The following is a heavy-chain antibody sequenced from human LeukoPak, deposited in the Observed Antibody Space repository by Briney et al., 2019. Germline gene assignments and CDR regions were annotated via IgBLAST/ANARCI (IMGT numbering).Heavy chain of an antibody. CDR2: ISHSGSTI. V-gene: IGHV3-48*03. J-gene: IGHJ4*02. Sequence: PGGSLRLSCAASGFXFSNYEINWVRQAPGKGLEWVSYISHSGSTIYYADSVKGRFTISRDNAKNSLYLQMNSLRAEDTAVYYCARVVAGISDYWGQGTLVTVSS. D-gene: IGHD6-25*01. CDR1: GFXFSNYE. CDR3: ARVVAGISDY.